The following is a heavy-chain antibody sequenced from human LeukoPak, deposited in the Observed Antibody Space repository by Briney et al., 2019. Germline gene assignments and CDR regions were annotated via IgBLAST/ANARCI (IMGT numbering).Heavy chain of an antibody. V-gene: IGHV1-18*01. CDR3: ARFYYGMDV. CDR2: ISAYNGNT. Sequence: ASVKVSCKASGYTFTSYGISWVRQAPGQGLEWMGWISAYNGNTNYAQKLQGRVTMTTDTSTGTAYLELRRLRSGDTAVDYCARFYYGMDVWGQGTTVTVSS. J-gene: IGHJ6*02. CDR1: GYTFTSYG.